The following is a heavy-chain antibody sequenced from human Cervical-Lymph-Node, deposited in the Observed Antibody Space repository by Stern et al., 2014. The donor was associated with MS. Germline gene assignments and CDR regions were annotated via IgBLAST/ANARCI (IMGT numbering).Heavy chain of an antibody. D-gene: IGHD4-17*01. Sequence: VPLLDSGGGVVQPGRSLRLSCAASGFTFSSYGMHWVRQAPGKGLEWVAVIWYDGSNKYYADSVKGRFTISRDNSKNTLYLQMNSLRAEDTAVYYCARGPYYGDNKEHAFDIWGQGTMVTVSS. CDR3: ARGPYYGDNKEHAFDI. V-gene: IGHV3-33*01. CDR2: IWYDGSNK. CDR1: GFTFSSYG. J-gene: IGHJ3*02.